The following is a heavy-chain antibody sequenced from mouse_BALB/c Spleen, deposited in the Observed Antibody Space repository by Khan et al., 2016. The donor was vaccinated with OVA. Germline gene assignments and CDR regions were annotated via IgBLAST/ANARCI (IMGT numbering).Heavy chain of an antibody. D-gene: IGHD1-1*01. CDR2: ISSGGST. Sequence: EVELVESGAGLVKPGGSLKLSCAASGFTFSSYAMSWVRQTPEKRLEWVASISSGGSTYYPDSVKGRFTISRDNARNILYLQMSSLRSEDTAMYYCGREYYYGTGYFDVWGAGTTVTVSS. CDR3: GREYYYGTGYFDV. CDR1: GFTFSSYA. V-gene: IGHV5-6-5*01. J-gene: IGHJ1*01.